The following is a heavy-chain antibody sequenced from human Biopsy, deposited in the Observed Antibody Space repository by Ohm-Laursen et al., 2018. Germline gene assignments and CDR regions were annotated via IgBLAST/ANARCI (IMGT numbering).Heavy chain of an antibody. V-gene: IGHV4-59*01. Sequence: TLSLTCTVSGDSISSDYWSWIRQSPGKGLEWIGYISNRGSTNYNPSLRGRVTISVDTSKNQFSLKLSSVTAADTAVFFCARLYRLDDYWNDDPPDAFDVWGQGTMVTVSS. J-gene: IGHJ3*01. CDR1: GDSISSDY. D-gene: IGHD3-3*01. CDR3: ARLYRLDDYWNDDPPDAFDV. CDR2: ISNRGST.